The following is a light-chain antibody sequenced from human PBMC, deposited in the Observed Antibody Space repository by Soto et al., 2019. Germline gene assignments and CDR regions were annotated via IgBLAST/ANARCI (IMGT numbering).Light chain of an antibody. J-gene: IGKJ5*01. V-gene: IGKV1-9*01. CDR1: QGIDTS. CDR3: QQLHGYPIT. Sequence: ILLTQSPSSLSASVGDRVTITCPASQGIDTSLAWYQQKPGKAPKLLIYAPSNFQSGVPSRFSGSGSGTHCTLTISSLQPEDVATYYCQQLHGYPITFGQGTRLEIK. CDR2: APS.